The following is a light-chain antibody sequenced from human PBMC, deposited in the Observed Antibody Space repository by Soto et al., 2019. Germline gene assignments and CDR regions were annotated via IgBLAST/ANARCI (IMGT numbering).Light chain of an antibody. CDR2: KAS. CDR1: QSISSW. CDR3: QQFNNYPWT. J-gene: IGKJ1*01. Sequence: DIQMTQSPSTRSASVGDRVTITCRASQSISSWLAWYQQKPGKAPKLLIYKASSLESGVPSRFSGSGSGTEFTLTISSLQPGDFATYYCQQFNNYPWTFGQGTRVEIK. V-gene: IGKV1-5*03.